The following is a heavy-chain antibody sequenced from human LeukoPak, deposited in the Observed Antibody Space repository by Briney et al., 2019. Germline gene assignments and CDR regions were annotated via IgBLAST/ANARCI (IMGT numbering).Heavy chain of an antibody. CDR1: GFTFSSYS. CDR3: AKTFSGWYEDYFDY. V-gene: IGHV3-21*04. D-gene: IGHD2/OR15-2a*01. J-gene: IGHJ4*02. Sequence: PGGSLRLSCAASGFTFSSYSMNWVRQAPGKGLEWVSSISDDSKYIYYADSVKGRFTISRDNAKNSLYLQMNSLRAEDTALYYCAKTFSGWYEDYFDYWGQGTLVTVSS. CDR2: ISDDSKYI.